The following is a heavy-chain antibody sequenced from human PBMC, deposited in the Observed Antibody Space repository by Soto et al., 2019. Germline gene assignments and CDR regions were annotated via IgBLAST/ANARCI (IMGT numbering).Heavy chain of an antibody. J-gene: IGHJ4*02. Sequence: SVQVSCKASGYTFTGYYMHWVRQAPGQGLEWMGRINPNSGGTNYAQKFQGRVTMTRDTSISTAYMELSRLRSDDTAVYYCARDCSGGSCHAWGQGTLVTLSA. CDR3: ARDCSGGSCHA. D-gene: IGHD2-15*01. CDR1: GYTFTGYY. V-gene: IGHV1-2*06. CDR2: INPNSGGT.